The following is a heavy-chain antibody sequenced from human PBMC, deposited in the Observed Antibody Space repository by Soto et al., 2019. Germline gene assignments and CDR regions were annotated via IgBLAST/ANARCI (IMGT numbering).Heavy chain of an antibody. V-gene: IGHV1-18*01. D-gene: IGHD3-9*01. J-gene: IGHJ6*03. CDR2: ISAYNGNT. CDR3: ASTPFDDYYYYMDV. CDR1: GYTFTSYG. Sequence: ASVKVSCKASGYTFTSYGISWVRQAPGQGLEWMGWISAYNGNTNYAQKLQGRVTMTTDTSTSTAYMELRSLRSDDTAVYYCASTPFDDYYYYMDVWGKGTTVTVSS.